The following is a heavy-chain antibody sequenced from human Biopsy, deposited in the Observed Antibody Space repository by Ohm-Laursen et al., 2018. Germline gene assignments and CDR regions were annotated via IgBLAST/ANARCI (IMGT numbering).Heavy chain of an antibody. CDR2: ISGYNGNT. V-gene: IGHV1-18*01. CDR3: ARIAAAGWDDY. D-gene: IGHD6-25*01. J-gene: IGHJ4*02. Sequence: GASVKVSCKASGYNFTSYGMSWVRQAPGQGLEWMGRISGYNGNTNYAQKFQGRITMTIDAATSTGYMDLRSLKSDDTAVYYCARIAAAGWDDYWGQGTLVTVSS. CDR1: GYNFTSYG.